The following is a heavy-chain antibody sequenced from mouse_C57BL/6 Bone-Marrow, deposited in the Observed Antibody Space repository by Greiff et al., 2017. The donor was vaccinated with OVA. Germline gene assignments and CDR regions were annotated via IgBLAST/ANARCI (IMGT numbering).Heavy chain of an antibody. Sequence: VQLQQSGAELVKPGASVKLSCTASGFTIKDYYMHWVKQRPEQGLEWIGRIDPEDGETKYAPKFQGKATITADTSSNTAYLQLSSLTSEDTAVYYCAYQLTGSCWFAYWGQGTLVTVSA. J-gene: IGHJ3*01. CDR2: IDPEDGET. V-gene: IGHV14-2*01. CDR1: GFTIKDYY. D-gene: IGHD4-1*01. CDR3: AYQLTGSCWFAY.